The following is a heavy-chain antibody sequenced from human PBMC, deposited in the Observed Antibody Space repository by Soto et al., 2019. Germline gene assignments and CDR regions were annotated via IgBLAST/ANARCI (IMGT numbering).Heavy chain of an antibody. V-gene: IGHV1-2*02. CDR1: GYTFTGYY. CDR2: INPNSGGT. D-gene: IGHD6-19*01. CDR3: ARDKLYSSARGNFDP. J-gene: IGHJ5*02. Sequence: QVQLVQSGAEVKKPGASVKVSCKASGYTFTGYYMHWVRQAPGQGLEWMGWINPNSGGTNYAQKFKGRVTMTRDTSISTAYMELSRLRSDDTAVYYCARDKLYSSARGNFDPWGQGTLVTVSS.